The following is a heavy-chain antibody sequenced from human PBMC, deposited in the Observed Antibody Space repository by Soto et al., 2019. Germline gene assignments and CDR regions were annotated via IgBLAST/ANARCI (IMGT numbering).Heavy chain of an antibody. V-gene: IGHV1-3*01. CDR3: ARVSQSYCSSTSCYPPVYNWFDP. CDR2: INAGNGNT. D-gene: IGHD2-2*01. CDR1: GYTFTSYA. Sequence: ASVKVSCKASGYTFTSYAMHWVRQAPGQRLEWMRWINAGNGNTKYSQKFQGRVTITRDTSASTAYMELSSLRSEDTAVYYCARVSQSYCSSTSCYPPVYNWFDPWGQGTLVTVSS. J-gene: IGHJ5*02.